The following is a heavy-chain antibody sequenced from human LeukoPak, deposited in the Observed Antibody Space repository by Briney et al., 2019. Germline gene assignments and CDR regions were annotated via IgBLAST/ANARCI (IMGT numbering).Heavy chain of an antibody. D-gene: IGHD2-2*02. V-gene: IGHV1-2*02. J-gene: IGHJ3*02. CDR2: INPNSGGT. Sequence: ASVKVSCKTSGYTFTGYYMHWVRQAPGHGLEWMGWINPNSGGTKYAQKFQGRVTMTRDTSLSTAYMELTRLRSDDTAVYYCARERGYCSSSSCYTSDAFDIWGQGTLVTVSS. CDR3: ARERGYCSSSSCYTSDAFDI. CDR1: GYTFTGYY.